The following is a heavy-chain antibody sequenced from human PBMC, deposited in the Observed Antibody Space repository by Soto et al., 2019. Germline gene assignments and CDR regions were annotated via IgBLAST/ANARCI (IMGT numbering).Heavy chain of an antibody. Sequence: QVQLVQSGAEVKKPGSSVKVSCKASGGTFSSYAISWVRQAPGQGLEWMGGIIPIFGTANYAQKFQGRVRITGDESTRPAYMELSSLRSEDTAVYYCARGALTGYPGGSFDIWGQGTMVTVSS. D-gene: IGHD3-9*01. CDR1: GGTFSSYA. J-gene: IGHJ3*02. CDR2: IIPIFGTA. CDR3: ARGALTGYPGGSFDI. V-gene: IGHV1-69*12.